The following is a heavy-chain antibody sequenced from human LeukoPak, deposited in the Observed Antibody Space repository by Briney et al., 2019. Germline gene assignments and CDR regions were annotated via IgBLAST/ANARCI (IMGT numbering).Heavy chain of an antibody. Sequence: TSETLSLTCTVSGGFISSYYWSWLRQPAGKGLEWLGRIYTSGSTDYNPSLKSRVTMSVDTSKNQFPLKLSSVTAEDTAVYYCARDSGTTGEVKFDPWGQGTLVTVSS. D-gene: IGHD3-10*01. CDR3: ARDSGTTGEVKFDP. J-gene: IGHJ5*02. V-gene: IGHV4-4*07. CDR1: GGFISSYY. CDR2: IYTSGST.